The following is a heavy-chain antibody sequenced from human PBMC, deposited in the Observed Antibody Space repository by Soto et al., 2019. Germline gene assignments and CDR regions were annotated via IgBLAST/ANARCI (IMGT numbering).Heavy chain of an antibody. D-gene: IGHD1-20*01. Sequence: SETLSLTCAVYGGSFSGYYWSWIRQPPGKGLEWIGEINHSGSTNYNPSLKSRVTISVDTSKNQFSLKLSSVTAADTAVYDCARMRRYNWKYGMDVWGQGTTVTVSS. J-gene: IGHJ6*02. CDR1: GGSFSGYY. V-gene: IGHV4-34*01. CDR3: ARMRRYNWKYGMDV. CDR2: INHSGST.